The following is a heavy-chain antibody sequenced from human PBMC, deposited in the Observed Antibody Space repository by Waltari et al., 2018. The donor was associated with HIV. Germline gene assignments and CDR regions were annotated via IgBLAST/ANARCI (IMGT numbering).Heavy chain of an antibody. CDR1: GGTVSSSD. D-gene: IGHD3-22*01. CDR2: SVPVFGEA. J-gene: IGHJ6*02. CDR3: ARVPDRSGYQRYAMDV. V-gene: IGHV1-69*01. Sequence: QVQLVQSGAEVKKPGSSVKVSCKASGGTVSSSDISWVRQAPGQGLEWMGASVPVFGEANYAQKFQGRLTITADESTSTAYMELSSLRSEDTAVYYCARVPDRSGYQRYAMDVWGQGTTVTVS.